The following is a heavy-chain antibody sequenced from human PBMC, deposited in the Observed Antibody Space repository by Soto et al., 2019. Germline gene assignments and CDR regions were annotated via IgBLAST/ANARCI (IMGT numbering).Heavy chain of an antibody. J-gene: IGHJ4*02. CDR2: ISGSSGST. Sequence: EVQLLESGGGLVQPGGSLRLSCAASGFTFSSYAMSWVRQAPGKGLEWVSAISGSSGSTYYADSVKGRFTISRDNSKNTLYLQMNSLRAEVTAVYYCAKGISYYYGSGSNSGFDYWGQGTLVTVSS. CDR3: AKGISYYYGSGSNSGFDY. CDR1: GFTFSSYA. V-gene: IGHV3-23*01. D-gene: IGHD3-10*01.